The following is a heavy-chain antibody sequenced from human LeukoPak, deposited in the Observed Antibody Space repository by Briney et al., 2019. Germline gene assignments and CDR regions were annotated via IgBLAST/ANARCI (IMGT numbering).Heavy chain of an antibody. CDR2: INPSGGST. J-gene: IGHJ4*02. V-gene: IGHV1-46*01. Sequence: GAPVKVSCKASGYTFTSYYMHWVRQAPGQGLEWMGIINPSGGSTSYAQKFQGRVTMTRDTSTSTVYMELSSLRSEDTAVYYCAREDYDILTGYRAPSFDYWGQGTLVTVSS. CDR1: GYTFTSYY. D-gene: IGHD3-9*01. CDR3: AREDYDILTGYRAPSFDY.